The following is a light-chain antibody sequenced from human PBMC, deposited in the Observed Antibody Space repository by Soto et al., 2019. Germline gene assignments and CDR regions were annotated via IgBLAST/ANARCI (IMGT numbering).Light chain of an antibody. V-gene: IGLV2-14*01. CDR2: DVS. CDR1: SSDVGAYNY. J-gene: IGLJ1*01. CDR3: TSYTISSTLYV. Sequence: QSALTQPASVSGSPGQSITISCTGTSSDVGAYNYVSWYQQHPGKAPKLVIYDVSNRPSGVSNRFSGSKSGNTASLTISGLQAEDEADYYCTSYTISSTLYVFGTGTKLTVL.